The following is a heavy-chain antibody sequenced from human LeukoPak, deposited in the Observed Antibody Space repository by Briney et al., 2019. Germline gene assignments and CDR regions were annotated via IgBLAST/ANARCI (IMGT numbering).Heavy chain of an antibody. CDR1: GGSISSYY. Sequence: SETLSLTCTVSGGSISSYYWSWIRQPPGKGLEWIGYIYYSGSTNYNPSLKSRVTISVDTSKNQFSLKLSSVTAADTAVYYCARAVLWFGELSTWGQGTLVTVSS. CDR2: IYYSGST. D-gene: IGHD3-10*01. CDR3: ARAVLWFGELST. J-gene: IGHJ4*02. V-gene: IGHV4-59*01.